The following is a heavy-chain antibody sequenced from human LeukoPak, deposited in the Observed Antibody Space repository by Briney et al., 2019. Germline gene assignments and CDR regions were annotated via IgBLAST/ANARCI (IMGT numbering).Heavy chain of an antibody. D-gene: IGHD2-2*01. J-gene: IGHJ4*02. V-gene: IGHV1-18*01. CDR2: ISAYNGNT. CDR3: ARRGALFVPAAFDY. Sequence: ASVKVSCKASGYTFTSYDITWVRQAPGQGLEWMGWISAYNGNTSYAQKLQGRVTLTTDTSTSTAYMELRSLRSDDTAVYYCARRGALFVPAAFDYWGQGTLVTVSS. CDR1: GYTFTSYD.